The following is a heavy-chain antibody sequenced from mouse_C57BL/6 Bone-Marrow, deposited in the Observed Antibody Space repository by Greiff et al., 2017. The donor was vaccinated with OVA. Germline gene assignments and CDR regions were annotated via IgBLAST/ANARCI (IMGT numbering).Heavy chain of an antibody. CDR1: YTFSRRVH. CDR3: SEDSAVYYCACLVTTVKGPWFAY. Sequence: QVQLQQSGPELARPWASVKISCQAFYTFSRRVHFAIRDTNYWMRWVKHRPGQGLEWIGAIYPGNGDTSYNQNLKGKATLTADKAASTAYMQLSSLTSEDSAVYYCACLVTTVKGPWFAYWGQGTLVTVSA. D-gene: IGHD1-1*01. J-gene: IGHJ3*01. CDR2: GQGLEWIG. V-gene: IGHV1-87*01.